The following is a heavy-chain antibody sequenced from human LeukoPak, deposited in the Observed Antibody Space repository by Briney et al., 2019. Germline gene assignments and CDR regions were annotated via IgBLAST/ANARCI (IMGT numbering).Heavy chain of an antibody. CDR1: GYTFTSYA. D-gene: IGHD4-17*01. V-gene: IGHV1-3*01. CDR3: ARTMTTLPTHGELDL. Sequence: VASVKVSCKASGYTFTSYAMHWVRQAPGQRLEWMGWINAGNGNTKYSQKFQGRVTITRDTSASTAYMELSSLSSDDTAVYYCARTMTTLPTHGELDLWGQGTQVTVSS. CDR2: INAGNGNT. J-gene: IGHJ5*02.